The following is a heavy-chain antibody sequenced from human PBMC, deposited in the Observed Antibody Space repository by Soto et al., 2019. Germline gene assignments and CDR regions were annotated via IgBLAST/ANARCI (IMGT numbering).Heavy chain of an antibody. CDR3: AKCFNDYDRNMVSDY. CDR2: ISYDGSNK. CDR1: GFTFSSYG. Sequence: GGSLRLSCAASGFTFSSYGMHWVRQAPGKGLEWVAVISYDGSNKYYADSVKGRFTISRDNSKNTLYLQMNSLRAEDTAVYYCAKCFNDYDRNMVSDYWGQGTLVTVS. V-gene: IGHV3-30*18. D-gene: IGHD3-22*01. J-gene: IGHJ4*02.